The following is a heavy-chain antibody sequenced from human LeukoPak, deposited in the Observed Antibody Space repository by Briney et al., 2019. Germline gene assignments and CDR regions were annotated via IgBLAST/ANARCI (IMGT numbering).Heavy chain of an antibody. CDR3: ASSKWELLRSLFDY. CDR2: IYYSGST. J-gene: IGHJ4*02. D-gene: IGHD1-26*01. V-gene: IGHV4-39*01. Sequence: SETLSLTCTVSGGSISGSSYYWGWIRQPPGKGLEWIGSIYYSGSTYYNPSLKSRVTISVDTSKNQFSLKLSSVTAADTAVYYCASSKWELLRSLFDYWGQGTLVTVSS. CDR1: GGSISGSSYY.